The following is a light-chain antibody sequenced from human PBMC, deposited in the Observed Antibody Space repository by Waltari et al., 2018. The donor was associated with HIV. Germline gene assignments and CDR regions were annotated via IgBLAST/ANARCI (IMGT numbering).Light chain of an antibody. CDR1: SSSTGRNF. V-gene: IGLV1-47*01. CDR2: RSY. J-gene: IGLJ2*01. Sequence: QCVLTQPPPAPVTPEQTVTITCSGYSSSTGRNFRDWYHQLPGTAPKLLIDRSYQRPSGVPDRFSGSKSGSSASLAISGLRSEDEAVYYCAAWDDNLRGVFGGGTKLTVL. CDR3: AAWDDNLRGV.